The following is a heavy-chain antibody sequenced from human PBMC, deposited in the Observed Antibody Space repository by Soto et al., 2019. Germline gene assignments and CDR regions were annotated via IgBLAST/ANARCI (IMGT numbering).Heavy chain of an antibody. CDR2: IYYSGRT. J-gene: IGHJ6*02. CDR3: ASDGYTVTPNYCYGMAV. Sequence: QVQLQESGPGLVKPSETLSLTCTVSGGSISSYYWSWIRQPPGKGLEWIGYIYYSGRTNYNPSLKIRVTISVDTSTNPFSVQMSSVTAADTAVSYCASDGYTVTPNYCYGMAVWGQGTTVTVSS. D-gene: IGHD4-17*01. CDR1: GGSISSYY. V-gene: IGHV4-59*01.